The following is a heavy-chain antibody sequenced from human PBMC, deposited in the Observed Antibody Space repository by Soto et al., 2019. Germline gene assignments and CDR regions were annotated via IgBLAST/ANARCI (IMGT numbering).Heavy chain of an antibody. Sequence: GGSLRLSCAASGFTFSSYAMSWVRQAPGKGLEWVSAISGSGGSTYYADSVKGRFTISRDNSKNTLYLQMNSLRAGDTAVYYCAKDVIPHTMVRGVVDYWGQGTLVTVSS. CDR2: ISGSGGST. V-gene: IGHV3-23*01. D-gene: IGHD3-10*01. CDR3: AKDVIPHTMVRGVVDY. CDR1: GFTFSSYA. J-gene: IGHJ4*02.